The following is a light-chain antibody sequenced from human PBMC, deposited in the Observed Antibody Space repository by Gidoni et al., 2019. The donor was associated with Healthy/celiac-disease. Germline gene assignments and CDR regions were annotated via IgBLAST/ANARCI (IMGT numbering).Light chain of an antibody. CDR2: EVS. CDR3: SSYTSSSLGV. Sequence: QSALTQPASVSGSPGQSITISCTGTSSDAGGYNYVSWYQQHPGKAPKHMIYEVSNRPSGVSNRFSGYKSGNTASLTISGLQAEDEADYYCSSYTSSSLGVFGGGTKLTVL. V-gene: IGLV2-14*01. CDR1: SSDAGGYNY. J-gene: IGLJ3*02.